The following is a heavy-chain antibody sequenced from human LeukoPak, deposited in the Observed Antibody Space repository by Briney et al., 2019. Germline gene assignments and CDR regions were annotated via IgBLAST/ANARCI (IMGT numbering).Heavy chain of an antibody. V-gene: IGHV4-30-2*01. D-gene: IGHD4-23*01. CDR1: GGSISSGGYY. J-gene: IGHJ4*02. CDR2: IYHSGST. CDR3: ARDDYGGAKGFDY. Sequence: PSETLSLTCTVSGGSISSGGYYWSWIRQPPGKGLEWIGYIYHSGSTYYNPSLKSRVTISVDRSKNQFSLKLSSVTAADTAVYYCARDDYGGAKGFDYWGQGTLVTVSS.